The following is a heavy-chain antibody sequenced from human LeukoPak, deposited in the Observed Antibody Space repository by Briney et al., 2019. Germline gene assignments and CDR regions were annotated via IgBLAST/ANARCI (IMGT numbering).Heavy chain of an antibody. D-gene: IGHD3-22*01. Sequence: GGTLRLSCAASGFTFSSYAMSWVRQAPGKGLEWVSAISGSGGSTYYADSVKGRFTISRDNSKNTLYLQMNSLRAEDTAVYYCAKDSMIVVVNIDYWGQGTLVTVSS. CDR2: ISGSGGST. J-gene: IGHJ4*02. CDR3: AKDSMIVVVNIDY. V-gene: IGHV3-23*01. CDR1: GFTFSSYA.